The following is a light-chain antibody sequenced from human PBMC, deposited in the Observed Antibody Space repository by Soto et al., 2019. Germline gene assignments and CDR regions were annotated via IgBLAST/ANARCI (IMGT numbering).Light chain of an antibody. J-gene: IGKJ4*01. CDR1: QSISSY. Sequence: IQTTQSPSSLSASVGDRVTITCRASQSISSYLNWYQQKPGKAPKLLIYAASSLQSGVPSRFSGSGSGTDFTLTISSLQPEDFATYYCQQSYSTPLTFGGGT. V-gene: IGKV1-39*01. CDR3: QQSYSTPLT. CDR2: AAS.